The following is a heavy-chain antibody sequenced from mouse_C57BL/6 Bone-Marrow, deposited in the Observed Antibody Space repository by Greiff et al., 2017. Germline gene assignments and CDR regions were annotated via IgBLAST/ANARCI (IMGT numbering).Heavy chain of an antibody. J-gene: IGHJ4*01. CDR3: ARPAYYSNFYAMDY. V-gene: IGHV1-69*01. D-gene: IGHD2-5*01. CDR2: IAPSDSYT. Sequence: QVQLQQPGAELVMPGASVTLSCKASGYTFTSYWMHWVKQRPGQGLEWIGEIAPSDSYTNYNQKFKGKSTLTVDKSSSTAYMQLSSLTSEDSAVYYCARPAYYSNFYAMDYWGQGTSVTVSS. CDR1: GYTFTSYW.